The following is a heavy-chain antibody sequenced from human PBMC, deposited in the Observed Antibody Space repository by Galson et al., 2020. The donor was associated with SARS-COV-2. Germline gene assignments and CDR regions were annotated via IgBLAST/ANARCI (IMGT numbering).Heavy chain of an antibody. Sequence: TGGSLRLSCAASEFTLSSYWMHWVRQAPGKGLVWVSRINSDGSSISYADSVKGRFTISRDNAKNTLYLQMNSLRAEDTAVYYCARRGTTVTTVGMDVWGQGTTVTVSS. CDR3: ARRGTTVTTVGMDV. D-gene: IGHD4-17*01. J-gene: IGHJ6*02. V-gene: IGHV3-74*01. CDR2: INSDGSSI. CDR1: EFTLSSYW.